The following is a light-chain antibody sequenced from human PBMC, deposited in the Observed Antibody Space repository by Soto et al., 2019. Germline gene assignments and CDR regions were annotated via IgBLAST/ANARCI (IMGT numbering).Light chain of an antibody. CDR3: QQRSNCPPYT. J-gene: IGKJ2*01. CDR1: QSVSSY. V-gene: IGKV3-11*01. Sequence: EVVLTQSPATLSLSPGERATLSCRASQSVSSYLAWYQLKPGQAPRLLIYDASNRATGIPPRFSGSGSGTDFTLTISSLEPEDFAVYYCQQRSNCPPYTFGQGTKLEIK. CDR2: DAS.